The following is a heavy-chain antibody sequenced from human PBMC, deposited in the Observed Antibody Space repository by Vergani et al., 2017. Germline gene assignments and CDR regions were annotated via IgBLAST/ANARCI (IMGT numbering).Heavy chain of an antibody. D-gene: IGHD2-2*01. J-gene: IGHJ5*02. Sequence: EVQLVESGGGLVKPGGSLRLSCAASGFTFSSYSMNWVRQAPGKGLEWVSSISSSSSYIYYADSVKGRFTISRDNAKNSLYLQMNSLRAEDTAVYYCARDLRVVPAENWFDPWGQGSLVTVSS. CDR2: ISSSSSYI. CDR3: ARDLRVVPAENWFDP. V-gene: IGHV3-21*01. CDR1: GFTFSSYS.